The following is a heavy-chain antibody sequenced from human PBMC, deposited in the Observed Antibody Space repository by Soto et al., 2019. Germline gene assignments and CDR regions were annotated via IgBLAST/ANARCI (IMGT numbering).Heavy chain of an antibody. V-gene: IGHV3-23*04. D-gene: IGHD1-26*01. CDR3: AKRPRALLTFDY. Sequence: EVQLVDSGGGLVQPGGSLRLSCAASGFIFSNYVMSWVRQAXXXGLEWVSSISDSGGTSYYADSVKGRFTISRDNSKNTLYLQMNSLRAEDTAIYYCAKRPRALLTFDYWGQGTLVTVSS. CDR2: ISDSGGTS. CDR1: GFIFSNYV. J-gene: IGHJ4*02.